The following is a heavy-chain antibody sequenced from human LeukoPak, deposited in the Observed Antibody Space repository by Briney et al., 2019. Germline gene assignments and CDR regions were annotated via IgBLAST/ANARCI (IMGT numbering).Heavy chain of an antibody. V-gene: IGHV3-23*01. CDR2: ISDSGGST. J-gene: IGHJ4*02. Sequence: GGSLRLSCAASGFTFNTYAMSWVRQAPGKGLGGVSAISDSGGSTSYADSVRGRFTISRDNSRNTLYLQMNSLRADDTAVYYCAKVRGRVVAPDFGYYFDYWGQGTLVTVSS. CDR3: AKVRGRVVAPDFGYYFDY. D-gene: IGHD2-15*01. CDR1: GFTFNTYA.